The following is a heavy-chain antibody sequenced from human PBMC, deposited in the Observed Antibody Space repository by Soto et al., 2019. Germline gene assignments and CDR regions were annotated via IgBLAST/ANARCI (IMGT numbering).Heavy chain of an antibody. CDR2: IWYDGSNK. Sequence: GGSLRLSCAASGFTFSSYGMHWVRQAPGKGLEWVAVIWYDGSNKYYADSVKGRFTISRDDSTSTLYLQMNSLQTGDTAVYYCTAQSRRQWPTMDGLYWGQGTRVTVSS. CDR3: TAQSRRQWPTMDGLY. V-gene: IGHV3-33*03. CDR1: GFTFSSYG. D-gene: IGHD2-2*03. J-gene: IGHJ4*02.